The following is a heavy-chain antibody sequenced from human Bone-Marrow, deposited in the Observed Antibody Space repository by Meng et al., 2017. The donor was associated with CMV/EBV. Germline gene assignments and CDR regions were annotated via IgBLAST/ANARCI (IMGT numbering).Heavy chain of an antibody. CDR3: ARGDYYDSSEGYYFDY. D-gene: IGHD3-22*01. CDR2: TYYRSKWYN. V-gene: IGHV6-1*01. Sequence: LRLSCAISGDSVSSNSAAWNWIRQSPSRGLEWLGRTYYRSKWYNDYAVSVKSRITINPDTSKNQFSLQLNSVTPEDTAVYYCARGDYYDSSEGYYFDYWGQGTLVTFYS. J-gene: IGHJ4*02. CDR1: GDSVSSNSAA.